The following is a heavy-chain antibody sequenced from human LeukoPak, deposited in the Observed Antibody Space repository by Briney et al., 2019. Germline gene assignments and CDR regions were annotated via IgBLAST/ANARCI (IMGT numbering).Heavy chain of an antibody. V-gene: IGHV4-39*01. CDR3: ARVFEMATIRKLYYFDH. CDR2: IYYSGSA. CDR1: GGSIGRSSYF. Sequence: SETLSLTCRVSGGSIGRSSYFWGWIRQPPGKGPEWIGSIYYSGSAYYNPSLRRRVTISVDTSKNQFSLKFSSVTAADTAIYYCARVFEMATIRKLYYFDHWGQGTLVSVSS. D-gene: IGHD5-24*01. J-gene: IGHJ4*02.